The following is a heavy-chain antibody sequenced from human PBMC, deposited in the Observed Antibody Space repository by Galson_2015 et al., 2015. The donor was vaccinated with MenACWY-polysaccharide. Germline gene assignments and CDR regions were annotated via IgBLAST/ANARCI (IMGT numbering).Heavy chain of an antibody. CDR1: GFTFSSYW. CDR2: IKQDGSEK. CDR3: ARGVWSGYYTPYYYYHMDV. V-gene: IGHV3-7*01. D-gene: IGHD3-3*01. J-gene: IGHJ6*03. Sequence: SLRLSCAASGFTFSSYWMSWVRQAPGKGLEWVANIKQDGSEKYYVDSVKGRFTISRDNAKNSLYLQMNSLRAEDTAVYYCARGVWSGYYTPYYYYHMDVWGKGTTVTVSS.